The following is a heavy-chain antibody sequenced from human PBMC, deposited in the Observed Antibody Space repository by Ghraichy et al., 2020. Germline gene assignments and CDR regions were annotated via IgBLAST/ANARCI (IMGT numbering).Heavy chain of an antibody. CDR2: INHSGST. D-gene: IGHD3-22*01. CDR1: GGSFSGYY. Sequence: SETLSLTCTVYGGSFSGYYWSWIRQPPGKGLEWIGDINHSGSTNYNPSLKSRVTISVDTSKNQFSLKLSSVTAADTAVYYCARGRSGYYDCFDHWGPGTLVTVSS. CDR3: ARGRSGYYDCFDH. J-gene: IGHJ4*02. V-gene: IGHV4-34*01.